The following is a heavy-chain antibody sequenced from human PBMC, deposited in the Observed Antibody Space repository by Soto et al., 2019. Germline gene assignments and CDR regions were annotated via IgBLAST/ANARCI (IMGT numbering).Heavy chain of an antibody. Sequence: SETLSLTCTVSGGSISSGDYYWSWIRQPPGKGLEWIGYIYYSGSTYYNPSLKSRVTISVDTSKNQFSLKLSSVTAADTAVYYCARDKRPGYSYGFYYYYYGMDVWGQGTTVTVSS. CDR2: IYYSGST. CDR3: ARDKRPGYSYGFYYYYYGMDV. D-gene: IGHD5-18*01. CDR1: GGSISSGDYY. J-gene: IGHJ6*02. V-gene: IGHV4-30-4*01.